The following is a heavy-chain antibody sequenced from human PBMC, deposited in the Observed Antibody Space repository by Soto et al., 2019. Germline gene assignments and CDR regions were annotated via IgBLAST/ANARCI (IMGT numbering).Heavy chain of an antibody. CDR1: GFTFSSYA. Sequence: HPGGSLRLSCAASGFTFSSYAMSWVRQAPGKGLEWVSAISGSGGSTYYADSVKGRFTISRDNSKNTLYLQMNSLRSEDTAVYYCAKDVVGYCSSTSWPYYYYYMDVWGKENTVTHSS. V-gene: IGHV3-23*01. D-gene: IGHD2-2*01. J-gene: IGHJ6*03. CDR2: ISGSGGST. CDR3: AKDVVGYCSSTSWPYYYYYMDV.